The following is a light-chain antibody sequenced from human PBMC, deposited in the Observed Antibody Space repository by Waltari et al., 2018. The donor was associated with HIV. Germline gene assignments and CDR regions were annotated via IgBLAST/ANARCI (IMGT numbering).Light chain of an antibody. CDR3: SSYTSSSTVV. CDR1: SSHVGAYNY. V-gene: IGLV2-14*03. CDR2: DVS. J-gene: IGLJ2*01. Sequence: QSALTQPASVSGSPGQSITISCTGTSSHVGAYNYVSWYQLHPGKAPKLMIYDVSNRPSGVSDRFSGSKSANTASLTISGLQAEDEAHYYCSSYTSSSTVVFGGGTKLTVL.